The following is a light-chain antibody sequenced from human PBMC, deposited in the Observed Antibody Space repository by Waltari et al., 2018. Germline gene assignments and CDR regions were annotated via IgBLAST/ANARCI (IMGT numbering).Light chain of an antibody. CDR3: SSYAGSSTLV. V-gene: IGLV2-11*01. Sequence: QSALTQPRSVSGSPGQSVTISCTGTSSDVGDSYYVSWYQQNPGKAPKLMFYDVNKRPSGVPYRFSGSKAGNTASLTISGLQPEDEADYYCSSYAGSSTLVFGGGTKLTVL. CDR1: SSDVGDSYY. J-gene: IGLJ3*02. CDR2: DVN.